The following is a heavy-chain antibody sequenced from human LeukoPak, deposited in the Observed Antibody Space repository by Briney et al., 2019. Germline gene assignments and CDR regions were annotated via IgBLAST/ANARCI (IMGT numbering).Heavy chain of an antibody. D-gene: IGHD3-3*01. CDR1: GYTCTGYY. Sequence: GASVKVSCKASGYTCTGYYMHWVRQAPGQGLEWMGWINPNSGGTNYAQKFQGRVTMTRDTSISTAYMELSRLRSDDTAVYYCARGDRITIFGVVIIPDYWGQGTLVTVSS. CDR2: INPNSGGT. CDR3: ARGDRITIFGVVIIPDY. J-gene: IGHJ4*02. V-gene: IGHV1-2*02.